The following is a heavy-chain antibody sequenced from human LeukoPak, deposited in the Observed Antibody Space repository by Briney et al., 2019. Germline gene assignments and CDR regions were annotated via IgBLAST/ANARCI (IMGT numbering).Heavy chain of an antibody. CDR2: IYYSGST. CDR1: GGSISSSGYY. D-gene: IGHD1-26*01. V-gene: IGHV4-39*01. Sequence: SSENLSLTCTVSGGSISSSGYYWGWIRQPPGKGLEWIASIYYSGSTYYNPSLKSRITISVDTSKNQPSLKLSSLTAADTAVYYCARHEYSGSYYGLSWFDPWGQGTLVTVSS. CDR3: ARHEYSGSYYGLSWFDP. J-gene: IGHJ5*02.